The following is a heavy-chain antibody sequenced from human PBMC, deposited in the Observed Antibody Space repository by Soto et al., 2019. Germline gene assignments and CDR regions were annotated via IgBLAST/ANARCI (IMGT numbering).Heavy chain of an antibody. D-gene: IGHD3-22*01. CDR1: GESIRSSSYY. Sequence: LPVTCTVSGESIRSSSYYWGWDRQPPGKGLEWIGSIYYRGSTYYHPSRKSRVTISVDTSKNQFSLKLSSVTSADTAVYYCASFDVVVISARFDPWGQGTLLTTTS. CDR3: ASFDVVVISARFDP. J-gene: IGHJ5*02. CDR2: IYYRGST. V-gene: IGHV4-39*01.